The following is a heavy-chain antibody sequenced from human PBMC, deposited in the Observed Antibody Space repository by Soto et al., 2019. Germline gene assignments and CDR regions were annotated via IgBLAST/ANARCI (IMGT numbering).Heavy chain of an antibody. CDR2: ISAYNGNT. CDR3: AIDTTVGSDALAI. D-gene: IGHD4-17*01. CDR1: GYTFTNYG. Sequence: QVQLVQSGAEMGQPGASVKVSCKASGYTFTNYGITWVRQAPGQGLEWMGWISAYNGNTNYEQKFQDRVTMTTDTSTSTAYMEVRSLRYDDAAVYYCAIDTTVGSDALAIWGQGTMVTVSS. J-gene: IGHJ3*02. V-gene: IGHV1-18*01.